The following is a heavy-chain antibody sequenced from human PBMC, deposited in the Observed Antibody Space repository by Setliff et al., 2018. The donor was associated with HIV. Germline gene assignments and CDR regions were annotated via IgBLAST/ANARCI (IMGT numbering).Heavy chain of an antibody. V-gene: IGHV1-2*06. CDR3: ARKDGVGYCDSNSCYGIGPIDF. CDR1: GYSFTGYY. Sequence: APVKVSCKASGYSFTGYYVNWVRQAPGQGLEWMGRINPKSGATNLAQKFQGRVTLTRDTSVTTVYMELTSLRSDDTAVYYCARKDGVGYCDSNSCYGIGPIDFWGQESLVTVSS. CDR2: INPKSGAT. J-gene: IGHJ4*02. D-gene: IGHD2-2*01.